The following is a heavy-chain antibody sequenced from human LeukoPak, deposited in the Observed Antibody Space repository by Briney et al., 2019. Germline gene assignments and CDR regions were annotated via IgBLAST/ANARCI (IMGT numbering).Heavy chain of an antibody. J-gene: IGHJ4*02. CDR2: ISGSGSGGST. D-gene: IGHD5-24*01. CDR3: AKSGYNHFDY. Sequence: GGSLRLSCAASGFTFSSYWMHWVRQAPGKGLEWVSSISGSGSGGSTYYADSVEGRFTISRDNSKNTLYLQMNSLRVEDTAVYYCAKSGYNHFDYWGQGTLVTVSS. CDR1: GFTFSSYW. V-gene: IGHV3-23*01.